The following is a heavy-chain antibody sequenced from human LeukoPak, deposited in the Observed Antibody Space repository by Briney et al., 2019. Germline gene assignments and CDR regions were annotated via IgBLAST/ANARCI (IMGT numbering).Heavy chain of an antibody. V-gene: IGHV1-2*02. Sequence: GASVTVSFKASGSTFTGYYMHWVRQAPGQGLEWMGWINPNSGGTNYAQKFQGRVTMTRDTSISTAYMELSRLRSDDTPGYYCARADCSGGSCYSGDAFDIWGQGTMVTVSS. CDR2: INPNSGGT. D-gene: IGHD2-15*01. CDR1: GSTFTGYY. CDR3: ARADCSGGSCYSGDAFDI. J-gene: IGHJ3*02.